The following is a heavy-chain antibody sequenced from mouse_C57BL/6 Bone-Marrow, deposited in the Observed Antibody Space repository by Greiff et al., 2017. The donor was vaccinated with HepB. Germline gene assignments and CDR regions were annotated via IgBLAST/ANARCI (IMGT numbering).Heavy chain of an antibody. Sequence: VQLKESGPGLVKPSQSLSLTCSVTGYSITSGYYWNWIRQFPGNKLEWMGYISYDGSNNYNPSLKNRISITRDTSKNQFFLKLNSVTTEDTATYYCARGDYGSSHYFDYWGQGTTLTVSS. CDR1: GYSITSGYY. CDR2: ISYDGSN. D-gene: IGHD1-1*01. CDR3: ARGDYGSSHYFDY. V-gene: IGHV3-6*01. J-gene: IGHJ2*01.